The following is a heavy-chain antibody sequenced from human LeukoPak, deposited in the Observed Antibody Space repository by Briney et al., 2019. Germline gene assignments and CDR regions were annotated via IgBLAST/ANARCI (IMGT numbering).Heavy chain of an antibody. CDR3: AKDFQFLWFGES. CDR1: RFSFSSYG. V-gene: IGHV3-30*02. Sequence: GGSLRLSCAASRFSFSSYGMHWVSQAPGKGLDWVAYIQYDGSNEQYADSVKGRFTISRDNSKNTLYLQMNSLRAEDTAIYYCAKDFQFLWFGESWGQGTLVTVSS. D-gene: IGHD3-10*01. CDR2: IQYDGSNE. J-gene: IGHJ5*02.